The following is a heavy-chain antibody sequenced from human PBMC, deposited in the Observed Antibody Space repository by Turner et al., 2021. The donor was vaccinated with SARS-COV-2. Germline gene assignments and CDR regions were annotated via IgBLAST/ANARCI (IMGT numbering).Heavy chain of an antibody. J-gene: IGHJ4*02. CDR2: IYYSGST. CDR1: GGSFSSGDYY. V-gene: IGHV4-30-4*01. Sequence: QLQLQESGPGLVKPSQTLSLTCAVSGGSFSSGDYYWTWIRQPPGKGLEWIGYIYYSGSTFYNPSLKSRVTISLDTSKNQFSLKLSSVTAADTAVYYCASQQLFGYYFDHWSQGTLVTVSS. D-gene: IGHD6-13*01. CDR3: ASQQLFGYYFDH.